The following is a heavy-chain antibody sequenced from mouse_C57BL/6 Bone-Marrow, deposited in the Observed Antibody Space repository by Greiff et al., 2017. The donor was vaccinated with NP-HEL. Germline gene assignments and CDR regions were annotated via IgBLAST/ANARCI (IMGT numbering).Heavy chain of an antibody. CDR1: GFTFSDYG. V-gene: IGHV5-17*01. D-gene: IGHD2-1*01. CDR3: ARRGGNRYYDAMDY. Sequence: EVQVVESGGGLVKPGGSLKLSCAASGFTFSDYGMHWVRQAPEKGLEWVAYISSGSSTIYYADTVKGRFTISRDNAKNTLFLQMTSLRSEDTAMYYCARRGGNRYYDAMDYWGQGTSVTVSS. J-gene: IGHJ4*01. CDR2: ISSGSSTI.